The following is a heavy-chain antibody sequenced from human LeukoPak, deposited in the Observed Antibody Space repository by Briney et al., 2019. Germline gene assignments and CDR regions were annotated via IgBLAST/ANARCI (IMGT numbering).Heavy chain of an antibody. CDR1: GGSISSGGNS. V-gene: IGHV4-30-2*01. J-gene: IGHJ4*02. CDR2: IYHSGST. D-gene: IGHD6-13*01. Sequence: SETLSLTCAVSGGSISSGGNSWSWIRQPPGKGLEWIGYIYHSGSTYYNPSLKSRVTISVDRSKNQFSLKLSSVTAADTAVYYCARGVAAAGTVFDYWGQGTLVTVSS. CDR3: ARGVAAAGTVFDY.